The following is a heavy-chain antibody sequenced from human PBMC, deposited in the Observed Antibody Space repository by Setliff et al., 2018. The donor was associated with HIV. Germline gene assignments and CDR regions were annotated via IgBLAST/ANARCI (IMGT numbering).Heavy chain of an antibody. J-gene: IGHJ6*02. CDR1: GGSIGSSSHY. D-gene: IGHD4-4*01. V-gene: IGHV4-39*01. CDR2: VYYSGNT. CDR3: ATHASTVQDAMDV. Sequence: PSETLSLTCTVSGGSIGSSSHYWGWIRQTPGKGLEWIGSVYYSGNTYYNPPLKSRVSVSVDTSKNQFSLKLSSVTAADTAVYYCATHASTVQDAMDVWGQGTTVTVSS.